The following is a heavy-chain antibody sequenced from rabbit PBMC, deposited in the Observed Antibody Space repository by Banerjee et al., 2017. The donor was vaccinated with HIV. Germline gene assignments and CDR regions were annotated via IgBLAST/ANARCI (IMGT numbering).Heavy chain of an antibody. V-gene: IGHV1S40*01. Sequence: QSLEESGGDLVKPGASLTLTCTASGFSFSSSYYMCWVRQAPGKGLEWIGCIYGGSSGSTYYASWAKGRFTTSKTSSTTVTLQMTSLTAADTATYFCAREFNDYFDLWGQGTLVTVS. CDR1: GFSFSSSYY. CDR3: AREFNDYFDL. CDR2: IYGGSSGST. J-gene: IGHJ4*01.